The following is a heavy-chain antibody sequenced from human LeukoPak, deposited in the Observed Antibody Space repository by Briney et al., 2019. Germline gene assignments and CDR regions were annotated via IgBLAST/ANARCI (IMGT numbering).Heavy chain of an antibody. CDR1: GGSVSSGSYY. Sequence: SETLSLTCTVSGGSVSSGSYYWSWIRQPPGKGLEWIGYIYYSGSTNYNPSLKSRVTISVDTSKNQFSLKLSSVTAADTAVYYCARVRVGAITLFDYWGQGTLVTVSS. CDR2: IYYSGST. CDR3: ARVRVGAITLFDY. D-gene: IGHD1-26*01. V-gene: IGHV4-61*01. J-gene: IGHJ4*02.